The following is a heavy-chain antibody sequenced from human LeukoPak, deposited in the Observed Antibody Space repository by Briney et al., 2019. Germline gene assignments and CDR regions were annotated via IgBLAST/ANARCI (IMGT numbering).Heavy chain of an antibody. Sequence: PSGTLSLTCTVSGGSISSSSYYWGWIRQPPGKGLEWIGSIYYSGSTYYNPSLKSRVTISVDTSKNQFSLKLSSVTAADTAVYYCAREERYSYGSRGGRTFDYWGQGTLVTVSS. CDR1: GGSISSSSYY. J-gene: IGHJ4*02. CDR2: IYYSGST. CDR3: AREERYSYGSRGGRTFDY. V-gene: IGHV4-39*07. D-gene: IGHD5-18*01.